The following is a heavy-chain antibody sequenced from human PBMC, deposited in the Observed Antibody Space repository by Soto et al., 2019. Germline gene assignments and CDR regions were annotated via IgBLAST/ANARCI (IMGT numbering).Heavy chain of an antibody. J-gene: IGHJ4*02. Sequence: SETLSLTCTVSGGSISSGYYYWSWIRQPPGKGLEWIGYIYYSGSTYYNPSLKSRVTISVDTSKNQFSLKLSSVTAADTAVYYCARFTVTQDFDYWGQGTLVTVSS. CDR1: GGSISSGYYY. V-gene: IGHV4-30-4*01. D-gene: IGHD4-17*01. CDR3: ARFTVTQDFDY. CDR2: IYYSGST.